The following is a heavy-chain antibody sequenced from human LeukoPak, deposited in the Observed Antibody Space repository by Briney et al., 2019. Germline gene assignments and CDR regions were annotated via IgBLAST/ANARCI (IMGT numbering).Heavy chain of an antibody. CDR3: ARGGTVEPAAMPFDY. V-gene: IGHV1-18*01. Sequence: GASVKVSCKASGYTFTSYGITWVRQAPGQGLEWMGWISAYNGNTNYAQQLQGRVTMTTDTSTSTAYMELRSLRSDDTAVYYCARGGTVEPAAMPFDYWGQGTLVTVSS. D-gene: IGHD2-2*01. CDR1: GYTFTSYG. CDR2: ISAYNGNT. J-gene: IGHJ4*02.